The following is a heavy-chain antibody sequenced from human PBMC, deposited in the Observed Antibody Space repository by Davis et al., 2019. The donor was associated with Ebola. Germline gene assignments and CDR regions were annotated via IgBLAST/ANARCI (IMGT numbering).Heavy chain of an antibody. CDR2: VNFDGTET. J-gene: IGHJ4*02. Sequence: PGGSLRLSCATSGFAFSTFWMHWVRQAPGKGLVWVARVNFDGTETTYADSVKGRFTISRDNAKNSLYLQMNSLTADDTAVYYCARDVGVEFDYWGQGTLVTVSS. CDR3: ARDVGVEFDY. V-gene: IGHV3-74*01. D-gene: IGHD3-10*01. CDR1: GFAFSTFW.